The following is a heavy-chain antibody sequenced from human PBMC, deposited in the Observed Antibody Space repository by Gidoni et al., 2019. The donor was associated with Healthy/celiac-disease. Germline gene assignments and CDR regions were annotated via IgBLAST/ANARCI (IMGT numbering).Heavy chain of an antibody. J-gene: IGHJ4*02. V-gene: IGHV1-69*01. CDR1: GGTFSSYA. Sequence: QVQLVQAGAEVKKPGSSVKVSCKASGGTFSSYAISWVLQAPGQGLEWMGGIIPIFGTANYAQKFQGRVTITADESTSTAYMELSSLRSEDTAVYYCASTTARYYFDYWGQGTLVTVSS. CDR2: IIPIFGTA. CDR3: ASTTARYYFDY. D-gene: IGHD4-17*01.